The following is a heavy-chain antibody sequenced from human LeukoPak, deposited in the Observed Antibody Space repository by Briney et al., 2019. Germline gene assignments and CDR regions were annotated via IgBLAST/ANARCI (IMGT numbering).Heavy chain of an antibody. D-gene: IGHD5-18*01. J-gene: IGHJ4*02. CDR2: IYSGGST. V-gene: IGHV3-53*01. CDR3: AGALGYSYGPYDY. Sequence: PGRSLRLSCAASGFTVSSNYMSWVRQAPGKGLEWVSVIYSGGSTYYADSVKGRFTISRDNSKNTLYLQMNSLRAEDTAVYYCAGALGYSYGPYDYWGQGTLVTVSS. CDR1: GFTVSSNY.